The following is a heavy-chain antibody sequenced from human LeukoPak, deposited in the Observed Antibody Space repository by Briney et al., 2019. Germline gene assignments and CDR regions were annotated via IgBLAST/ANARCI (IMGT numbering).Heavy chain of an antibody. CDR3: ARVQWTAMVYFDY. J-gene: IGHJ4*02. CDR2: IYYSGST. D-gene: IGHD5-18*01. Sequence: SETLSLTCTVSGGSISSGGYYWSWIRQPPGRGLEWIGYIYYSGSTNYNPSLKSRVTISVDTSKNQFSLKLSSVTAADTAVYYCARVQWTAMVYFDYWGQGTLVTVSS. CDR1: GGSISSGGYY. V-gene: IGHV4-61*08.